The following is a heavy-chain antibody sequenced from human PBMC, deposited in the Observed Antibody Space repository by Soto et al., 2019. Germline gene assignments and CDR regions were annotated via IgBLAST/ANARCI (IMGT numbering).Heavy chain of an antibody. CDR2: INSDGSTT. V-gene: IGHV3-74*01. J-gene: IGHJ5*02. D-gene: IGHD5-12*01. Sequence: EVQLVESGGGLVQPGGSLRLSCAASGFTFSTYWMHWVRQVPGKGLVWVSRINSDGSTTSYADSVKGRFTISRDNAKNTLFLQMNTLRAEDTAVYYCAGGVATLPAWGQGTLVTVSS. CDR3: AGGVATLPA. CDR1: GFTFSTYW.